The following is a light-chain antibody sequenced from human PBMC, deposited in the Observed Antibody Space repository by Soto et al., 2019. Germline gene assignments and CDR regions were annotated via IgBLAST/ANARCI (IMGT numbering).Light chain of an antibody. CDR3: SAYTTSSTVV. V-gene: IGLV2-14*03. J-gene: IGLJ1*01. CDR2: DVS. CDR1: SSHIGYYNY. Sequence: QSALTQPASVSGYTGQSITISCTGTSSHIGYYNYVSWYQQHPGKAPKVMIYDVSNRPSGVSNRFSGSKSANTASLTISGLQAEDEADYHCSAYTTSSTVVFGSGTKVTVL.